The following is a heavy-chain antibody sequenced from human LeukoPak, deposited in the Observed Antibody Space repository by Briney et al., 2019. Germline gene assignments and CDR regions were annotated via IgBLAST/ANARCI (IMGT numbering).Heavy chain of an antibody. CDR1: GGSFSGYY. J-gene: IGHJ4*02. V-gene: IGHV4-34*01. Sequence: SETLSLTCAVYGGSFSGYYWSWIRQPPGKGLEWIGEINHSGSTNYNPSLKSRVTISVDTSKNQFSLKLSSVTAADTAVYYCARGGYDFWSGYSAHPSFDYRGQGTLVTVSS. CDR3: ARGGYDFWSGYSAHPSFDY. D-gene: IGHD3-3*01. CDR2: INHSGST.